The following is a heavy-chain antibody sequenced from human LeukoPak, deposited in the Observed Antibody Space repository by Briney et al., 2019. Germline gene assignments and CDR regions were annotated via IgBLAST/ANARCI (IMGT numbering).Heavy chain of an antibody. J-gene: IGHJ5*02. CDR3: AKDLGTGFDP. CDR1: GFTSSSYG. V-gene: IGHV3-30*18. Sequence: GGSLRLSCAASGFTSSSYGMHWVRQAPGKGLEWVAVISYDGSNKYYADSVKGRFTISRDNSKNTLYLQMNSLRAEDTAVYYCAKDLGTGFDPWGQGTLVTVSS. CDR2: ISYDGSNK.